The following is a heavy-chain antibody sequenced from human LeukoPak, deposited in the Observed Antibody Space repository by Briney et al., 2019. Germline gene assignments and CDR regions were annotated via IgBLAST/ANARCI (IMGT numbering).Heavy chain of an antibody. CDR3: ARPLSGSHSAFDI. V-gene: IGHV3-21*06. Sequence: GSLRLSCAASGFTFSSYSMNWVRQAPGKGLEWVSSISSSSSYIYYADSVKGRFTISRDNAKNSLYLQMNSLRAEDTAVYYCARPLSGSHSAFDIWGQGTMVTVSS. CDR1: GFTFSSYS. J-gene: IGHJ3*02. D-gene: IGHD6-25*01. CDR2: ISSSSSYI.